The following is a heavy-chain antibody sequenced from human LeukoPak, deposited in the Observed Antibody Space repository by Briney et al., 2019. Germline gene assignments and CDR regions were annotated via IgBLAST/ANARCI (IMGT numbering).Heavy chain of an antibody. J-gene: IGHJ4*02. V-gene: IGHV4-31*03. CDR3: ARVEYSSSYEVGPTEYYFDY. Sequence: SETLSLTCTVSGGSISSGGYYWSWIRQHPGKGLEWIGYIYYSGSTYYNPSLKSRVTISVDTSKNQFSLKLSSGTAADTAVYYCARVEYSSSYEVGPTEYYFDYWGRGTLVTVSS. D-gene: IGHD6-6*01. CDR2: IYYSGST. CDR1: GGSISSGGYY.